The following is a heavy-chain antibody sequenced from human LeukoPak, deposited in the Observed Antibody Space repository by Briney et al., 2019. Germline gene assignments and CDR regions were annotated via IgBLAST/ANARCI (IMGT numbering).Heavy chain of an antibody. CDR1: GDSMSSHY. V-gene: IGHV4-59*11. CDR3: AGTRYCSSASCQTTAP. D-gene: IGHD2-2*01. J-gene: IGHJ5*02. CDR2: VYYTGST. Sequence: PSETLSLTCTVSGDSMSSHYWSWIRQPPGKGLEWIGYVYYTGSTNYNPSLKSRVTISVDTSKNQFSLKLNSVTAADTAVYYCAGTRYCSSASCQTTAPRGQGTLVTVSS.